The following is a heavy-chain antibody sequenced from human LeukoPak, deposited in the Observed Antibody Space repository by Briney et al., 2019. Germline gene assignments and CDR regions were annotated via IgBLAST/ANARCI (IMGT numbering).Heavy chain of an antibody. V-gene: IGHV4-59*01. CDR2: IYYSGST. J-gene: IGHJ3*02. Sequence: SETLSLTCTVSGGPISSFYWSWIRQPPGKALEWIGYIYYSGSTNKNPPLKSRVTISVDTSKKQFSLKLSSVSAADTAVYYCARWSRSDDTFDIWGQGTMVTVSS. CDR3: ARWSRSDDTFDI. CDR1: GGPISSFY.